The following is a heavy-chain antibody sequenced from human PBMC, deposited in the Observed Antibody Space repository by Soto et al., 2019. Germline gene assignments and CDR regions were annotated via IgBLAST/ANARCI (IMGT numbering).Heavy chain of an antibody. CDR1: GFTFSSHS. V-gene: IGHV3-48*02. CDR2: ISGGSKSI. J-gene: IGHJ6*02. D-gene: IGHD3-10*01. CDR3: VRDSRRGYGMDV. Sequence: EVQLVESGGGLVQPGGSLRLSCVASGFTFSSHSMNWVRQAPGKGLEWVSYISGGSKSIYYAASVKGRFTISRDNDKNSLELEMNSLRDGDTAVYSCVRDSRRGYGMDVWGPGTTVTVSS.